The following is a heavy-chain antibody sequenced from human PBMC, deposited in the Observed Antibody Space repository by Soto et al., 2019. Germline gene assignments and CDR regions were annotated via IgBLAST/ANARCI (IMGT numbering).Heavy chain of an antibody. Sequence: PGGSLRLSCATSGFRFDDYNMHWRRQAPGKGLEWISFISWNGANTFYADSVQGRFTMSRDSSKKSVSLQIDSLKSEDTGLYYCAGETLSYGFDLDVWGQGTTVTVSS. V-gene: IGHV3-43*01. J-gene: IGHJ6*02. CDR2: ISWNGANT. CDR1: GFRFDDYN. CDR3: AGETLSYGFDLDV. D-gene: IGHD5-12*01.